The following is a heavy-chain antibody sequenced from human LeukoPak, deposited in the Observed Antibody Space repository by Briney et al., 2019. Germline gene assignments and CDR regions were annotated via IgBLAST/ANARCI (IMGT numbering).Heavy chain of an antibody. Sequence: SETLSLTCTVSGGSISSGSYYWSWIRQPAGKGLEWIGRIYTSGSTNYNPSLKSRVTISVDTSKNQFSLRLSSVTAADTAVYYCARSEDYDILTGYSHWGQGTLVTVSS. CDR1: GGSISSGSYY. CDR2: IYTSGST. CDR3: ARSEDYDILTGYSH. V-gene: IGHV4-61*02. D-gene: IGHD3-9*01. J-gene: IGHJ4*02.